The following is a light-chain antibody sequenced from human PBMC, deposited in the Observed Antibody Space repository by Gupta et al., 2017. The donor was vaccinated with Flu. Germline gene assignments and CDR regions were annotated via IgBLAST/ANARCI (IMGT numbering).Light chain of an antibody. Sequence: YELTQPPSVSVPPGQTARITCPGDALPMQFAYWYQQKSGPAPLRVISKDSEKPSGIPERFCGSSSGKTFTLTISGGQAEDEADYYGQSAGNSGASEVFGTGTKLTVL. V-gene: IGLV3-25*03. CDR3: QSAGNSGASEV. CDR1: ALPMQF. CDR2: KDS. J-gene: IGLJ1*01.